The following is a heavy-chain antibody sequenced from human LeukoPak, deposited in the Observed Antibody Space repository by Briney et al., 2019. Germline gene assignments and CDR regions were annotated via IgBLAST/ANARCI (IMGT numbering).Heavy chain of an antibody. Sequence: GGSLRLSCAASGFTFRSYAMRWVRQPPGKGLEWISSISGSGGSAQYADSVKGRFTISRDNSKNTLYLQMNSLRAEDTAAYYCAKSWLVRDYFDYWGQGTLVTVSS. CDR3: AKSWLVRDYFDY. V-gene: IGHV3-23*01. J-gene: IGHJ4*02. D-gene: IGHD6-19*01. CDR2: ISGSGGSA. CDR1: GFTFRSYA.